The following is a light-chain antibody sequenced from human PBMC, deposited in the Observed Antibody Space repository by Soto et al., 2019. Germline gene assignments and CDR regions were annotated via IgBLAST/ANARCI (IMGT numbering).Light chain of an antibody. V-gene: IGKV3-20*01. J-gene: IGKJ2*01. CDR2: AAS. Sequence: DIVLTQSPGTLSLSPGERATLSCRASQGVDNNYLAWYQQKLGQPPRLLMYAASSRATGIPDRFSGSGSGTDFTLTISRLEPEDFAVYYCQQYGTAPRTFGQGNKLEI. CDR1: QGVDNNY. CDR3: QQYGTAPRT.